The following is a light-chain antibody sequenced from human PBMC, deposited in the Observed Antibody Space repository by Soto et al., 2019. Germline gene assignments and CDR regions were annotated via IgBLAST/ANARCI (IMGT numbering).Light chain of an antibody. CDR2: EVT. Sequence: QSALTQPASVSGSPGQSITISCTGTSSDVGGYNLVSWYQQHPGEAPKLMIYEVTNRPSGVSNRFSGSKSGNTASLTISGLQAEGEADYYCSSYTATNVVFGGGTKLTVL. CDR3: SSYTATNVV. J-gene: IGLJ2*01. CDR1: SSDVGGYNL. V-gene: IGLV2-14*03.